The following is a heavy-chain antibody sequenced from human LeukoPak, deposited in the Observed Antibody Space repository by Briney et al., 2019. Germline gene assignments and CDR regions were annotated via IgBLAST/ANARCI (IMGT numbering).Heavy chain of an antibody. Sequence: SETLSLTCTVSGGSISNYYWSWIRQPPGKGLEWIGYMYDTERTYYNPSLKSRVTISLDTSKNQFSLKLSSVTAADTAVYYCARLRSQRRGYYYMDVWGKGTTVTISS. V-gene: IGHV4-59*12. D-gene: IGHD3-10*01. CDR1: GGSISNYY. CDR3: ARLRSQRRGYYYMDV. CDR2: MYDTERT. J-gene: IGHJ6*03.